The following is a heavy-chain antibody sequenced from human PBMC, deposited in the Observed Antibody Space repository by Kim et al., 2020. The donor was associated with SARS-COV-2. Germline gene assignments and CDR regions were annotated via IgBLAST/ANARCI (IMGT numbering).Heavy chain of an antibody. D-gene: IGHD2-2*01. V-gene: IGHV4-31*01. CDR2: IYYSGST. CDR3: ARVICSSTSCYVHWFDP. J-gene: IGHJ5*02. Sequence: SETLSLTCTVSGGSISSGGYYWSWIRQHPGKGLEWIGYIYYSGSTYYNPSLKSPVTISVDTSKNQFSLKLSSVTAADTAVYYCARVICSSTSCYVHWFDPWGQGTLGTVSS. CDR1: GGSISSGGYY.